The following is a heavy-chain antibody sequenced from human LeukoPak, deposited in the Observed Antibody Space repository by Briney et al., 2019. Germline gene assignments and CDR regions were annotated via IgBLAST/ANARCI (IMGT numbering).Heavy chain of an antibody. V-gene: IGHV4-59*08. D-gene: IGHD3-16*02. J-gene: IGHJ4*02. CDR3: ARHPIYYDYVWGSYRPWYFDY. CDR1: GGSISSYY. CDR2: IYYSGST. Sequence: SETLSLTCTVSGGSISSYYWSWIRQPPGKGLEWIGYIYYSGSTNYNPSLKSRVTISVYTSKNQFSLKLSSVTAADTAVYYCARHPIYYDYVWGSYRPWYFDYWGQGTLVTVSS.